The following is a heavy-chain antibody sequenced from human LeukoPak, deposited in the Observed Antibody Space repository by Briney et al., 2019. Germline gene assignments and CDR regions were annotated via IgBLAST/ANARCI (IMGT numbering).Heavy chain of an antibody. J-gene: IGHJ4*02. CDR3: ARGAPLSYGDYQHFEY. CDR1: GFTFSTYW. V-gene: IGHV3-7*03. CDR2: IKQDGSAK. D-gene: IGHD4-17*01. Sequence: GWSLRLSCPASGFTFSTYWMNWVRQAPGKGLEGVADIKQDGSAKYYVDSVKGRFTISRDNAKNSLYLQMNSLRAEDTAVYYCARGAPLSYGDYQHFEYWGQGTLVTVSS.